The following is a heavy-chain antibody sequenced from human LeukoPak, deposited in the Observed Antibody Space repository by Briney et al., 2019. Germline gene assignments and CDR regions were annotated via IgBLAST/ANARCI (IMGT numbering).Heavy chain of an antibody. CDR3: ARGTLYSGWSYYFDS. CDR1: GGSIPISTYY. Sequence: PSETLSLTCTVSGGSIPISTYYWGWVRQPPGKGLEWIGSIYYSGTTKYNLSLKSRVTISVDNSNNKFSLRLSSVTAADTALYYCARGTLYSGWSYYFDSWGQGTLVTVSS. CDR2: IYYSGTT. V-gene: IGHV4-39*07. J-gene: IGHJ4*02. D-gene: IGHD6-19*01.